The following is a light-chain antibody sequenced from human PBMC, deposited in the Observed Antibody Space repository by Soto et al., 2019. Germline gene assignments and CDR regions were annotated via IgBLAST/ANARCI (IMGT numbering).Light chain of an antibody. V-gene: IGKV1-39*01. J-gene: IGKJ2*01. CDR1: QNIRRY. CDR2: AAS. Sequence: DIQMTQSPSSLSASVGDRVTITCRASQNIRRYLNWYQQKPGKAPKLLIYAASSLQSGVPSRLSGSGSGTDFTLTISSLQPEDFATYYCQQSYKTPRIFGQGTKVDIK. CDR3: QQSYKTPRI.